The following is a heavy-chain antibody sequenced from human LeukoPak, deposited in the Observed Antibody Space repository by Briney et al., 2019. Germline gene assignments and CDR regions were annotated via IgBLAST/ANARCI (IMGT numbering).Heavy chain of an antibody. CDR1: GGSISSYY. D-gene: IGHD6-25*01. CDR3: AREGGDPRWLDP. Sequence: TETLSLTCTVSGGSISSYYWTWIRQSAGKELEWIGRINTSGSINYNPSLRSRVTMSVNTSKNQFSLNLTSVTAADTAVYSCAREGGDPRWLDPWGQGTLVTVSS. V-gene: IGHV4-4*07. CDR2: INTSGSI. J-gene: IGHJ5*02.